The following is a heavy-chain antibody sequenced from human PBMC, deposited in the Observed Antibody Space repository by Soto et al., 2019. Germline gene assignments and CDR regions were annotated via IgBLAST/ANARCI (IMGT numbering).Heavy chain of an antibody. CDR1: GGSVSSGAYY. Sequence: QVQLQESGPGLVKPSQNLSLTCTVSGGSVSSGAYYWSWVRRHPGMGLEWIGYISYRGTPYYNPSLKSRLTISVDASKNQFSLRLSSVTAADTAVYYCARVSATGTRWFDPWGQGTLVTVSS. V-gene: IGHV4-31*03. CDR3: ARVSATGTRWFDP. D-gene: IGHD6-13*01. CDR2: ISYRGTP. J-gene: IGHJ5*02.